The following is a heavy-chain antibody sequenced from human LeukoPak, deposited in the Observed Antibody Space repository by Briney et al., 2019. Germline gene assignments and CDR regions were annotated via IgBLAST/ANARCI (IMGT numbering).Heavy chain of an antibody. CDR2: INHSGST. CDR3: ARYYDSNGPYATDAFDI. V-gene: IGHV4-34*01. J-gene: IGHJ3*02. Sequence: SETLSLTCAVYGGSFSGYYWSWIRQPPGKGLEWIGEINHSGSTNYNPSLKSRVTISVDTSKNQFSLKLSSVTAADTAVYYCARYYDSNGPYATDAFDIWGQGTMVTVSS. D-gene: IGHD3-22*01. CDR1: GGSFSGYY.